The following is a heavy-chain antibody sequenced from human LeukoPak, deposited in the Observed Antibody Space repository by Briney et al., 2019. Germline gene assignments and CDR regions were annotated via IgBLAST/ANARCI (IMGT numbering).Heavy chain of an antibody. J-gene: IGHJ4*02. CDR3: AKSDYYDSSGYYYFDY. V-gene: IGHV3-43D*03. CDR1: GFTFDDYA. D-gene: IGHD3-22*01. Sequence: GGSLRLSCAASGFTFDDYAMHWVRQAPGKGLEWVSLISWDGGSTYYADSVKGRFTISRDNAKNSLYLQMNSLRAEDMALYYCAKSDYYDSSGYYYFDYWGQGTLVTVSS. CDR2: ISWDGGST.